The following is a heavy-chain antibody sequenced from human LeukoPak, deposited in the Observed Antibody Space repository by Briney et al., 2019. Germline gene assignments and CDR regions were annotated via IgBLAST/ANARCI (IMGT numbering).Heavy chain of an antibody. D-gene: IGHD3-10*01. CDR1: GYTFTDYY. CDR3: ARVTYYYGSGSYSDY. V-gene: IGHV1-2*02. CDR2: INPNSGGT. J-gene: IGHJ4*02. Sequence: ASVKVSCKASGYTFTDYYMHWVRQAPGQGLEWMGWINPNSGGTNYAQKFQGRVTTTRDTSISTAYMELSRLRSDDTAVYYCARVTYYYGSGSYSDYWGQGTLVPVSS.